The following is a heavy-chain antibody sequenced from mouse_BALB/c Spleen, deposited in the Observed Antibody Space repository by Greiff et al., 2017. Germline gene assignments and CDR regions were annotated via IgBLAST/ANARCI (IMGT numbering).Heavy chain of an antibody. J-gene: IGHJ4*01. CDR2: ISSGGST. D-gene: IGHD2-4*01. Sequence: EVQGVESGGGLVKPGGSLKLSCAASGFTFSSYAMSWVRQTPEKRLEWVASISSGGSTYYPDSVKGRFTISRDNARNILYLQMSSLRSEDTAMYYCARTMITSMDYWGQGTSVTVSS. CDR1: GFTFSSYA. V-gene: IGHV5-6-5*01. CDR3: ARTMITSMDY.